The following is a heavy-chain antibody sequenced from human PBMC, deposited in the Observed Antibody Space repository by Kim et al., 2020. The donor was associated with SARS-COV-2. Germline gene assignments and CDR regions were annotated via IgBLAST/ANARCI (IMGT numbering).Heavy chain of an antibody. CDR3: AIDLRSGSSGAFDI. J-gene: IGHJ3*02. V-gene: IGHV3-11*06. D-gene: IGHD3-10*01. Sequence: YAGSVKGRFTISRDNAKNSLYLQMNSLRDDDTAMYYCAIDLRSGSSGAFDIWGQGTRVTVSS.